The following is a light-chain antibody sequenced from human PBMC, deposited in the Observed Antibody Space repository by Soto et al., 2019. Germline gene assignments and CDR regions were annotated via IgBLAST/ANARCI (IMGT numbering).Light chain of an antibody. V-gene: IGLV2-11*01. CDR2: DDS. Sequence: QSALTQPPSVSGSPGQTVTISCTGTSSDVGGYYDVSWYQQLPGTAPKLMIYDDSKRPSGVPDRFSGSKSGNTASLTISGLQAEDEADYYCCSYAGSYTHVVFGGGTKLTVL. CDR1: SSDVGGYYD. J-gene: IGLJ2*01. CDR3: CSYAGSYTHVV.